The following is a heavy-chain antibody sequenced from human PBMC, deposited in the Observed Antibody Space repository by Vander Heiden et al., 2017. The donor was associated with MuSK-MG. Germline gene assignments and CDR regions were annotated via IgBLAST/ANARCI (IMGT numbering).Heavy chain of an antibody. V-gene: IGHV3-23*01. CDR2: ISGSGDST. CDR1: GLPFNTYA. D-gene: IGHD2-15*01. CDR3: APFPPVGLVGATVGY. Sequence: EVQLLESGGGLVQPGGSLRLSCAAFGLPFNTYALTWVRQAPGKGLEWVSAISGSGDSTYYADSVKGRFTISRDNSKNTLYLQMNTLRAQDTAVYYCAPFPPVGLVGATVGYWGQGTLVTVSS. J-gene: IGHJ4*02.